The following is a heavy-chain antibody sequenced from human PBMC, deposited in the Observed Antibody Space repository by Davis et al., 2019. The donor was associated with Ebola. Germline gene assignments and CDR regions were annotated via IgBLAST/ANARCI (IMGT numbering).Heavy chain of an antibody. Sequence: PGGSLRLSCAASGFTFSSYWMSWVRQAPGKGLEWVANIKQDGSEKYYVDSVKGRFTISRDNAKNSLYLQMNSLRAEDTAVYYCARDPMNYYGSGSPDYWGQGTLVTVSS. CDR1: GFTFSSYW. CDR3: ARDPMNYYGSGSPDY. J-gene: IGHJ4*02. V-gene: IGHV3-7*01. D-gene: IGHD3-10*01. CDR2: IKQDGSEK.